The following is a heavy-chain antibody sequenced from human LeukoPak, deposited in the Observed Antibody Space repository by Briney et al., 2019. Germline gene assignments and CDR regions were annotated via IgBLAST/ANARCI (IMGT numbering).Heavy chain of an antibody. J-gene: IGHJ5*02. CDR1: GGTFGSYA. V-gene: IGHV1-69*13. Sequence: SVKVSCKASGGTFGSYAISWVRQAPGQGLEWMGGIIPIFGTANYAQKFQGRVTITADESTSTAYMELSSLRSEDTAVYYCARARNPITMIVVASNWFDPWGQGTLVTVSS. CDR2: IIPIFGTA. D-gene: IGHD3-22*01. CDR3: ARARNPITMIVVASNWFDP.